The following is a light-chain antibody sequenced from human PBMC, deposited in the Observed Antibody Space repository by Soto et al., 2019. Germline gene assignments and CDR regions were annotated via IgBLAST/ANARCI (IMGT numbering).Light chain of an antibody. CDR2: RDN. CDR1: CSNIGSNY. V-gene: IGLV1-47*01. Sequence: QSVLTQPPSASGTPGQRVTISCSGSCSNIGSNYVYWYQQLPRTAPKLLLYRDNQRPSGVPDRFSDSKSGTSASLAISGLRSDDEADYYCAAWDDTLSGVVFGGGTKLTVL. CDR3: AAWDDTLSGVV. J-gene: IGLJ2*01.